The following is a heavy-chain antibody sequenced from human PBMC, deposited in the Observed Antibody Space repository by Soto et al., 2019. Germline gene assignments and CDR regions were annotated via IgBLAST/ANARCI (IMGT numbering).Heavy chain of an antibody. J-gene: IGHJ4*02. CDR3: AREKVGTTFFDN. V-gene: IGHV4-38-2*02. D-gene: IGHD1-1*01. CDR1: GFAISRGYY. Sequence: SETLSLTCSVSGFAISRGYYWRCVRQPPGKGLEWIGSIYPSVSSYHNPSLATRLRLSIDTSKNQFTLNLTSVTAADTALYFCAREKVGTTFFDNWGQGIQVTVSS. CDR2: IYPSVSS.